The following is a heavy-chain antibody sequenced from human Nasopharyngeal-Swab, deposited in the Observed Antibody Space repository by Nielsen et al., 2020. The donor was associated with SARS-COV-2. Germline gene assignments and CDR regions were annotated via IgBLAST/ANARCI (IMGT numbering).Heavy chain of an antibody. CDR2: IGGSGRST. Sequence: GGSLRLSCTASGFTFSTYAMSWVRQAPGKGLEWVSGIGGSGRSTYYADSMKGRFTISRDNSKNTLYLQMNSLRADDTAVYYCAKRRGQLLASYHFDQWGQGTPVTVSP. CDR1: GFTFSTYA. CDR3: AKRRGQLLASYHFDQ. D-gene: IGHD1-1*01. J-gene: IGHJ4*02. V-gene: IGHV3-23*01.